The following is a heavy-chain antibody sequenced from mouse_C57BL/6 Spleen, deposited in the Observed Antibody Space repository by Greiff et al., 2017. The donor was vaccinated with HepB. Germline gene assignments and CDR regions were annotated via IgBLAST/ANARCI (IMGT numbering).Heavy chain of an antibody. D-gene: IGHD3-1*01. CDR1: GYTFTDYN. Sequence: EVKLVESGPELVKPGASVKIPCKASGYTFTDYNMDWVKQSHGKSLEWIGDINPNNGGTIYNQKFKGKATLTVDKSSSTAYMELRSLTSEDTAVYYCAREGEQLGAYWGQGTLVTVSA. V-gene: IGHV1-18*01. CDR3: AREGEQLGAY. CDR2: INPNNGGT. J-gene: IGHJ3*01.